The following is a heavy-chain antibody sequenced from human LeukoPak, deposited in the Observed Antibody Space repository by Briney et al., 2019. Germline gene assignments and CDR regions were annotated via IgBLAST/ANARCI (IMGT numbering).Heavy chain of an antibody. CDR3: ARDGYRYGYDYYFDC. Sequence: ASVTVSCKASGYTFTSYYMHWVRQAPGQGLELMRIINPSGGSTSYAQKFQGRVTMTSDTSTSTVYMELSSLRSEDTAVYYCARDGYRYGYDYYFDCWGQGTLVTVSS. CDR2: INPSGGST. V-gene: IGHV1-46*01. CDR1: GYTFTSYY. J-gene: IGHJ4*02. D-gene: IGHD5-18*01.